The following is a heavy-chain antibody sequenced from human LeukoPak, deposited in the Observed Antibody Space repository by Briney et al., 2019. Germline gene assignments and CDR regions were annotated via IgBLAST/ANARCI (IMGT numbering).Heavy chain of an antibody. Sequence: SETLSLTCTVSGGSISSYYWSWIRQPPGKGLEWIGYIYYSGSTYYNPSLKSRVTISVDTSKNQFSLKLSSVTAADTAVYYCARDSYCGGDCYSLDYWGQGTLVTVSS. D-gene: IGHD2-21*02. J-gene: IGHJ4*02. CDR1: GGSISSYY. CDR2: IYYSGST. CDR3: ARDSYCGGDCYSLDY. V-gene: IGHV4-59*12.